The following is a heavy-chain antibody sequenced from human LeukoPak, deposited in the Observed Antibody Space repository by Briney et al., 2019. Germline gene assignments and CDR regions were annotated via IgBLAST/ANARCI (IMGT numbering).Heavy chain of an antibody. CDR1: GYSISSGYY. CDR2: IYHSGST. Sequence: PSETLSLTCTVSGYSISSGYYWGWIRQPPGKGLEWIGSIYHSGSTYYNPSLKSRVTISVDTSKNQFSLKLSSVTAADTAVYYCARPNGSGSYLKSYYYYMDVWGKGTTVTVSS. D-gene: IGHD3-10*01. V-gene: IGHV4-38-2*02. J-gene: IGHJ6*03. CDR3: ARPNGSGSYLKSYYYYMDV.